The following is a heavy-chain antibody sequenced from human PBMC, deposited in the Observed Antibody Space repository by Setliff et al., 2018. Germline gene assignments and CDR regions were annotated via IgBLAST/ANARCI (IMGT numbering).Heavy chain of an antibody. CDR3: ARGSRSGGKGGYNWFDP. Sequence: ASVKVSCKASGYTFTSYDINWVRQATGQGLEWMGWMNPNSGHAGYAQEFQGRVTITRNTSISTTYMELSSLRSEDTAVYYCARGSRSGGKGGYNWFDPWGQGTLVTVSS. J-gene: IGHJ5*02. CDR2: MNPNSGHA. D-gene: IGHD2-15*01. V-gene: IGHV1-8*03. CDR1: GYTFTSYD.